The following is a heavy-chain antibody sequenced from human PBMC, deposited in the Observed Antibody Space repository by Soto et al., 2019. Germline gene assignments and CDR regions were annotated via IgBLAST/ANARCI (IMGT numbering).Heavy chain of an antibody. V-gene: IGHV4-39*01. Sequence: SETLSLTCTVSGGSISSSSYYWGWIRQPPGKGLEWIGSIYYSGSTYYNPSLKSRVTISVDTSKNQFSLKLSSVTAADTAVYYCARHTPIGQWLPRGWFDPWGQGTLVTVSS. CDR2: IYYSGST. D-gene: IGHD6-19*01. J-gene: IGHJ5*02. CDR3: ARHTPIGQWLPRGWFDP. CDR1: GGSISSSSYY.